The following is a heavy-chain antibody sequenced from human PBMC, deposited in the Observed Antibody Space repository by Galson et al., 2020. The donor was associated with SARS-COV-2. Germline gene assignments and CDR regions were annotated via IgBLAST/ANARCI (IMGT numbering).Heavy chain of an antibody. J-gene: IGHJ1*01. CDR1: GGSISSYY. CDR3: ARHGAAGYQLLAEYFQH. CDR2: IYYSGST. D-gene: IGHD2-2*01. Sequence: ETSETLSLTCTVSGGSISSYYWSWIRQPPGKGLEWIGYIYYSGSTNSNPSLKSRVTISVDTSKNQFSLKLSSVTAADTAVYYCARHGAAGYQLLAEYFQHWGQGTLVTVSS. V-gene: IGHV4-59*08.